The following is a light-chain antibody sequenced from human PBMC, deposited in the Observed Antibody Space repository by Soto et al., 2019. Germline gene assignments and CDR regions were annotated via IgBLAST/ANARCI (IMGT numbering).Light chain of an antibody. J-gene: IGKJ4*01. V-gene: IGKV3-20*01. CDR2: GAS. CDR1: QSVGSN. Sequence: IVLTQSPAPLSVSPGERATLSCRASQSVGSNLAWYQQKPGQAPRLLIYGASSRAAGIPDRFSGSGSGTDFTLTISRLEPEDFAVYYCQQYGSSPLTFGGGTKVDIK. CDR3: QQYGSSPLT.